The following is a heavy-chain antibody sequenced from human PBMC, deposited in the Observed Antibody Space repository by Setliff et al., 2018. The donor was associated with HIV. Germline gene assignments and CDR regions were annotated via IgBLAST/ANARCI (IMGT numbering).Heavy chain of an antibody. CDR2: IAAAGVT. V-gene: IGHV4-61*02. J-gene: IGHJ5*02. CDR1: GARIKTRNHF. D-gene: IGHD6-25*01. CDR3: VRDVQLTWQRDYFDP. Sequence: PSETLSLPCSVSGARIKTRNHFGSWVRQPAGKGLEWIGRIAAAGVTSFNPSLKTRVTMSVDTAKDRFSLKLSSVTVSDTAVYFCVRDVQLTWQRDYFDPWGQGIAVTVSS.